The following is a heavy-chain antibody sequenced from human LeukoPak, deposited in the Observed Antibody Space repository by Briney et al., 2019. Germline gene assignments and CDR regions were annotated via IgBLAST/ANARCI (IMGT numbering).Heavy chain of an antibody. CDR3: ARGFKGPSSGQDY. V-gene: IGHV3-48*03. J-gene: IGHJ4*02. CDR1: GFTFGRYE. Sequence: GGSLRLSCAASGFTFGRYEMNWVRQAPGKGLEWISYITTSSGAIYYADSVKGRFTISRDNAKNSLYLQMNSLRAEDTAVYYCARGFKGPSSGQDYWGQGTLVTVSS. D-gene: IGHD3-22*01. CDR2: ITTSSGAI.